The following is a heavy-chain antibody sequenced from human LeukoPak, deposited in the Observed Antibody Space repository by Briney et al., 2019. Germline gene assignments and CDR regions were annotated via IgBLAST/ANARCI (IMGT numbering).Heavy chain of an antibody. J-gene: IGHJ4*02. CDR2: IYPADSDT. V-gene: IGHV5-51*01. Sequence: GESLKISCKGSGYSFTSYWIGWVRQMPGKGLEWMGIIYPADSDTRYSPSFQGQVTISADKSISTAYLQWSSLKASDTAMYYCARRYCSGGNCYSGFDYWGQGTLVTVSS. CDR1: GYSFTSYW. CDR3: ARRYCSGGNCYSGFDY. D-gene: IGHD2-15*01.